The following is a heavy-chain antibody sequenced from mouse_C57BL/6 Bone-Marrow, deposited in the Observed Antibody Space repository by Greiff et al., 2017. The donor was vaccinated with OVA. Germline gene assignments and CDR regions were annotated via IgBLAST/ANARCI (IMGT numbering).Heavy chain of an antibody. CDR1: GYTFTGYW. J-gene: IGHJ4*01. CDR2: ILPGSGST. CDR3: ARRLYYYGRSYDYYAVDY. Sequence: QVQLQQSGAELMKPGASVKLSCKATGYTFTGYWIEWVKQRPGHGLEWIGEILPGSGSTNYNEKFKGKATFTADTSSNTAYMQLSSLTTKDSTIYYCARRLYYYGRSYDYYAVDYWGQGTTLTVSS. D-gene: IGHD1-1*01. V-gene: IGHV1-9*01.